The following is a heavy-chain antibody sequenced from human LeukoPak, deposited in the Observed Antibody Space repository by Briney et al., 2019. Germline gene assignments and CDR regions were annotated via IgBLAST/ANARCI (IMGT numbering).Heavy chain of an antibody. V-gene: IGHV3-43*01. J-gene: IGHJ4*02. D-gene: IGHD3-10*01. Sequence: GGSLRLSCAASGFTFDDYTMHWVRQAPGKGLEWVSLISWDGGSTYYADSVKGRFTISRDNSKNSLYLQMNSLRTEDTALYYCAKDYYGSGSYYLAQYYFDYWGQGTLVTVSS. CDR2: ISWDGGST. CDR3: AKDYYGSGSYYLAQYYFDY. CDR1: GFTFDDYT.